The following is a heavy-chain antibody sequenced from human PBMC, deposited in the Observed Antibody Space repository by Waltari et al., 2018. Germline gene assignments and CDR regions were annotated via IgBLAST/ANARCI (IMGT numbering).Heavy chain of an antibody. V-gene: IGHV1-69*12. D-gene: IGHD6-19*01. CDR2: IIPIFGTA. Sequence: QVQLVQSGAEVKKPGSSVKVSCKASGGTFSSYAISWVRQAPGQGLEWMGGIIPIFGTANYAQKFQGRVTITADESTSTAYMELSSLRSEDTAVYYCARVKGRRSGWHNRDYFDYWGQGTLVTVSS. CDR3: ARVKGRRSGWHNRDYFDY. CDR1: GGTFSSYA. J-gene: IGHJ4*02.